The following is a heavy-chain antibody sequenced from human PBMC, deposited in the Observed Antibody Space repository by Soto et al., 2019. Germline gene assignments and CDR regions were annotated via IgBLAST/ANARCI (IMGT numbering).Heavy chain of an antibody. D-gene: IGHD1-7*01. CDR2: IKQDGSEK. Sequence: GGSLRLSCAASGFTFSSYWMSWVRQAPGKGLEWVANIKQDGSEKYYVDSVKGRFTISRDNAKNSLYLQMNSLRAEDTAVYYXARDPNFRGYYYYYGMDVWGQGTTVTVSS. CDR1: GFTFSSYW. J-gene: IGHJ6*02. CDR3: ARDPNFRGYYYYYGMDV. V-gene: IGHV3-7*03.